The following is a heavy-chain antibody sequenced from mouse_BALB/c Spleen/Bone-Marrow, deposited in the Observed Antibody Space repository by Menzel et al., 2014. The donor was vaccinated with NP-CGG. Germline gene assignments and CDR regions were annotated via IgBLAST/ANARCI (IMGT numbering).Heavy chain of an antibody. CDR1: GYTFTDYI. J-gene: IGHJ3*01. CDR3: ARHEEEYSNLFAY. Sequence: VQLQQSGSELVKPGASVKLSCKASGYTFTDYIIHWVKQRSGQGLEWIGWFYPGSGSIKSNEKFKDRATLTADKSSSTVYMELSRLTSEDSAVYFCARHEEEYSNLFAYWGQGTLVTVSA. D-gene: IGHD2-5*01. CDR2: FYPGSGSI. V-gene: IGHV1-62-2*01.